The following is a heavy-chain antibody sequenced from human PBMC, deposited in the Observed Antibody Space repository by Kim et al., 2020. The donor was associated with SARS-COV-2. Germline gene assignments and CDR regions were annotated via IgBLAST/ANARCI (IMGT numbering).Heavy chain of an antibody. CDR2: ISAYNGNT. CDR3: ARDPGLLWFGELWESFDY. V-gene: IGHV1-18*04. CDR1: GYTFTSYG. J-gene: IGHJ4*02. D-gene: IGHD3-10*01. Sequence: ASVKVSCKASGYTFTSYGISWVRQAPGQGLEWMGWISAYNGNTNYAQKLQGRVTMTTDTSTSTAYMELRSLRSDDTAVYYCARDPGLLWFGELWESFDYWGQGTLVTVSS.